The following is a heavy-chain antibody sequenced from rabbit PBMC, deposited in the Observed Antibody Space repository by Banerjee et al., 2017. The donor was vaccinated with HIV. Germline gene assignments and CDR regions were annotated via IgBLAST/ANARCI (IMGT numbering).Heavy chain of an antibody. V-gene: IGHV1S40*01. D-gene: IGHD7-1*01. CDR1: GFDFSGSYW. CDR3: ARDAGGDGYSNDL. J-gene: IGHJ4*01. Sequence: QSLEESGGDLVKPGASLTLTCTASGFDFSGSYWMCWVRQAPGKGLELIACIVSSSGVTDYASWAKGRFTISKTSSTTVTLQMTSLTAADTATYFCARDAGGDGYSNDLWGPGTLVTVS. CDR2: IVSSSGVT.